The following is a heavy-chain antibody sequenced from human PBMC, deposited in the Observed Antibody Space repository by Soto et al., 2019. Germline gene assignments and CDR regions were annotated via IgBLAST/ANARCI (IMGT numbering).Heavy chain of an antibody. CDR1: GFTFSSYA. D-gene: IGHD6-19*01. Sequence: SVGGVVQPGRSLRLSCAASGFTFSSYAMHWVRQAPGKGLEWVAVISYDGSNKYYADSVKGRFTISRDNSKNTLYLQMNSLRAEDTAVYYCARWRYSSGRGAFDIWGQGTMVTVSS. V-gene: IGHV3-30-3*01. J-gene: IGHJ3*02. CDR3: ARWRYSSGRGAFDI. CDR2: ISYDGSNK.